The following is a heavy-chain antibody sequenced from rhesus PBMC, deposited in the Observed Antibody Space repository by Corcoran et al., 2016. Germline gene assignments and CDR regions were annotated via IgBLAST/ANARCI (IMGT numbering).Heavy chain of an antibody. CDR3: ASLYSSGWYYFDY. D-gene: IGHD6-31*01. CDR2: IYGSRRNT. Sequence: QVQLQESGPGLVKPSETLSLTCAVSGGSISSGYGWSWIRQPPGKGLEWIGYIYGSRRNTYYNPSLMCRVTISKDTSKNQFSLKLGSVTAADTAVYYCASLYSSGWYYFDYWGQGVLVTVSS. CDR1: GGSISSGYG. V-gene: IGHV4S7*01. J-gene: IGHJ4*01.